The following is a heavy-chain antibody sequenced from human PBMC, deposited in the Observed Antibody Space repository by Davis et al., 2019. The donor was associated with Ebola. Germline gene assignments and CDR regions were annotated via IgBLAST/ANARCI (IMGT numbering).Heavy chain of an antibody. V-gene: IGHV3-30*18. Sequence: PGGSLRLSCAASGFTFSSYGMHWVRQAPGKGLEWVAVISYDGSNKYYADSVKGRFTISRDNPKNTLYLQMNSLRAEDTAVYYCAKDESARLDYWGQGTLVTVSS. CDR2: ISYDGSNK. J-gene: IGHJ4*02. CDR1: GFTFSSYG. CDR3: AKDESARLDY. D-gene: IGHD6-6*01.